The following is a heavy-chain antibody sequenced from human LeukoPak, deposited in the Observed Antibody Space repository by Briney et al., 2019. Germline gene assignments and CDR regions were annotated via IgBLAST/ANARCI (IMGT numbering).Heavy chain of an antibody. D-gene: IGHD3-3*01. CDR3: ARPQVYDFWSNYHDAFDI. Sequence: PSETLSLTCAVYGGSFSGYYWSWIRQPPGKGLEGIGEINHSGSTNYNPSLKSRVTISIDTSKNQFSLKLRSVTAADTAVYYCARPQVYDFWSNYHDAFDIWGQGTMVTVSS. CDR2: INHSGST. J-gene: IGHJ3*02. CDR1: GGSFSGYY. V-gene: IGHV4-34*01.